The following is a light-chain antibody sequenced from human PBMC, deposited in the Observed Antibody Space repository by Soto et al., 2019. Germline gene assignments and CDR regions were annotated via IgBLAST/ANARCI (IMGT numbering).Light chain of an antibody. CDR1: QSVNLN. CDR3: HQYNYWPRGT. J-gene: IGKJ3*01. CDR2: GAS. V-gene: IGKV3-15*01. Sequence: EIMMTQSPGTLSVSPGEGATLSCTASQSVNLNLAWYPQKPGQPPRRLLYGASTRATGIPVRFRGSGSGTEFTLPVSTLQSEDSGVYSGHQYNYWPRGTFGPGTKVEIK.